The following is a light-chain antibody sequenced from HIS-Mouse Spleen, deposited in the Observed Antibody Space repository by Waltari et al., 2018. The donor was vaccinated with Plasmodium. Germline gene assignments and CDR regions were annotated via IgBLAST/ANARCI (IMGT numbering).Light chain of an antibody. CDR2: GAS. V-gene: IGKV3-15*01. CDR3: QQYNNWSFT. CDR1: QGVSSN. Sequence: EIVMTQSPATLSVSPGERATLSCRASQGVSSNLAWYQQKPGQAPRLLCYGASTRATGIPARFSGSGSGTEFTLTISSLQSEDCAVYYCQQYNNWSFTFGPGTKVDIK. J-gene: IGKJ3*01.